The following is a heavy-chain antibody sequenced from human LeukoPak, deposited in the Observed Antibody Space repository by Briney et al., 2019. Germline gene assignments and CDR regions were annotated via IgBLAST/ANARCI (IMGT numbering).Heavy chain of an antibody. CDR1: GFTFSLYW. Sequence: GGSLRLSCAASGFTFSLYWMSWVRQAPGKGLEWVANIKQDGSEKYYVDSVKGRFTISRDNAKSSLYLQMNSLRAEDTAVYYCVSTAAFDHWGQGSLVTVSS. CDR3: VSTAAFDH. V-gene: IGHV3-7*05. D-gene: IGHD1-26*01. J-gene: IGHJ4*02. CDR2: IKQDGSEK.